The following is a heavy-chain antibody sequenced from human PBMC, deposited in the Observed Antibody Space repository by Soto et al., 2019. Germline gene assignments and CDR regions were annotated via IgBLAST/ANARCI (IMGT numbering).Heavy chain of an antibody. Sequence: EVKLLESGGGLVPPGGSLRLSCAASGFTFSSYAMSWVRQAPGKGLAWISHISSSGGSTHSADSVKGRFTISRDNSRNTLYLQMNRLRAEDTAIYYCAKDAYCSCGSCSPAWGQGTLVTVSA. CDR3: AKDAYCSCGSCSPA. J-gene: IGHJ5*02. D-gene: IGHD2-15*01. CDR2: ISSSGGST. V-gene: IGHV3-23*01. CDR1: GFTFSSYA.